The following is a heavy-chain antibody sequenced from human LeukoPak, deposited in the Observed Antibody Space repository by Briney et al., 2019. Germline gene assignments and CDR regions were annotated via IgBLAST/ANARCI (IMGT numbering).Heavy chain of an antibody. V-gene: IGHV4-59*08. CDR1: GVSISGYY. Sequence: PSETLSLTCTVSGVSISGYYWSWIRQPPGKGLEWIGYIYYSGSTNYNPSLKSRVTISVDTSKNQFSLKLSAVTAADTAVYYCARHEFDSGSLPYFDYWGQGILVTVSS. CDR3: ARHEFDSGSLPYFDY. J-gene: IGHJ4*02. CDR2: IYYSGST. D-gene: IGHD3-10*01.